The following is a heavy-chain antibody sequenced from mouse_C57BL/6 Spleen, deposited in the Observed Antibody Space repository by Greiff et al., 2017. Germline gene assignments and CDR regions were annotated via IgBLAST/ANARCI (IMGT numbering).Heavy chain of an antibody. D-gene: IGHD2-12*01. CDR2: NYPGDGDT. CDR3: ARGEQLLFDY. CDR1: GHAFSSYW. Sequence: QVQLQQSGAEPVKPGASVKISCKASGHAFSSYWMNWVKQRPGKGLEWIGQNYPGDGDTNYNGKLKGKATLTADKSSNTDYLQLSSVTSEDSAVYFCARGEQLLFDYWGQGTTLTVSS. V-gene: IGHV1-80*01. J-gene: IGHJ2*01.